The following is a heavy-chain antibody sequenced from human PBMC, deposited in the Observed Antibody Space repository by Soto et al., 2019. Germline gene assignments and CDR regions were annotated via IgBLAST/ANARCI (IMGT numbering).Heavy chain of an antibody. CDR3: ARDLLYYYDSSGYYYPSLYYGMDV. CDR1: GGSISSYF. V-gene: IGHV4-59*01. CDR2: VYYTGTT. D-gene: IGHD3-22*01. J-gene: IGHJ6*02. Sequence: SETLSLTCTVSGGSISSYFYIWVRQPPGKGLEWIGSVYYTGTTDYNPSLKSRVTISVDTSKTQFSLNLRSVTAADTAVYYCARDLLYYYDSSGYYYPSLYYGMDVWGQGTTVTVSS.